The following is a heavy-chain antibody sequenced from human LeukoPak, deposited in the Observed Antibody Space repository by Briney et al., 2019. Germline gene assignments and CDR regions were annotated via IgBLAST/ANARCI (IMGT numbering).Heavy chain of an antibody. CDR3: VRDDDVDTAMVMYFDY. Sequence: GGPLSLSCAASGFTFSTYTLTWFRQAPGKGLEWVSSISSSSSFIYYAGSVKGRFTISRDNANKSLYLQMNSLRAEDSAVYYCVRDDDVDTAMVMYFDYWGQGTLVTVSS. CDR2: ISSSSSFI. CDR1: GFTFSTYT. J-gene: IGHJ4*02. D-gene: IGHD5-18*01. V-gene: IGHV3-21*01.